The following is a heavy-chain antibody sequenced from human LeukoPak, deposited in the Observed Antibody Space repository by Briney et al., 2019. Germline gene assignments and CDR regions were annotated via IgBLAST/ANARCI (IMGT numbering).Heavy chain of an antibody. V-gene: IGHV1-3*01. J-gene: IGHJ6*02. CDR3: ARTPLRDYYYGMDV. CDR2: INAGNGNT. Sequence: ASVKVSCKASGYTFTSYAMHWVRQAPGQRLEWMGWINAGNGNTKYSQKFQGRVTITRNTSASTAYMELSSLRSEDTAVYYCARTPLRDYYYGMDVWGQGTTVTVSS. CDR1: GYTFTSYA.